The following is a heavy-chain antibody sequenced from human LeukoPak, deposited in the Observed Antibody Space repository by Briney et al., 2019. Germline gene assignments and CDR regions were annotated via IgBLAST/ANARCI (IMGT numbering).Heavy chain of an antibody. Sequence: KPSETLSLTCTVSGGSISSYYWSWLRQSPGKGLEWIGYISHSGTTNYKSSLKSRVTISVDTSKKQFSLKLSSVTAADVAIYFCATQRDHSDYVFDFWGQGTLVTVSS. J-gene: IGHJ4*02. V-gene: IGHV4-59*01. CDR2: ISHSGTT. CDR1: GGSISSYY. CDR3: ATQRDHSDYVFDF. D-gene: IGHD4-11*01.